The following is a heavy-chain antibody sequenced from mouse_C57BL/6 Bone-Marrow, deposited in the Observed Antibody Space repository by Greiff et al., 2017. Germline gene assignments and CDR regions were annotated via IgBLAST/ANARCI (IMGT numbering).Heavy chain of an antibody. J-gene: IGHJ4*01. CDR3: VYGWDAMDY. V-gene: IGHV10-3*01. D-gene: IGHD1-1*02. CDR1: GFTFDTYA. Sequence: DVQLVESGGGLVQPKGSLKLSCAASGFTFDTYAMHWVRQAPGKGLEWVARIRSKSSNYATYYADSVKDRFTISRDDSQSMLYLQMNNLKAEDTAMYYSVYGWDAMDYWGQGTSVTVSS. CDR2: IRSKSSNYAT.